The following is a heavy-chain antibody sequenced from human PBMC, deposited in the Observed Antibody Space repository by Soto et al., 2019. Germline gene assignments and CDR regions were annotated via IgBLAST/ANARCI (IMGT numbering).Heavy chain of an antibody. Sequence: EVQLLESGGGLVQPGGSLRLSCAASGFIFSNYAMSWVRQAPGKGLEWVSAISGSGVDTYYADSVKGRFTFSRDNSRSTLYLQMNSLRAEDTAIYYCAKDLGMGGGSCVDYWGQGTVVTVSS. CDR3: AKDLGMGGGSCVDY. D-gene: IGHD2-15*01. J-gene: IGHJ4*02. CDR2: ISGSGVDT. CDR1: GFIFSNYA. V-gene: IGHV3-23*01.